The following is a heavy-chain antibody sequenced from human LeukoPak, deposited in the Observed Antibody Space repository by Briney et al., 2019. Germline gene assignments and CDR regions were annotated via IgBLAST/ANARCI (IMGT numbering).Heavy chain of an antibody. CDR3: AREIVVVVAATSRAIDY. D-gene: IGHD2-15*01. CDR2: ISAYNGNT. Sequence: ASVKVSCKASGYTLTSYGISWVRQAPGQGLEWMGWISAYNGNTRYAQKLQGRVTMTTDSSTSTVYMELSSLRSEDTAVYYCAREIVVVVAATSRAIDYWGQGTLVTVSS. CDR1: GYTLTSYG. J-gene: IGHJ4*02. V-gene: IGHV1-18*01.